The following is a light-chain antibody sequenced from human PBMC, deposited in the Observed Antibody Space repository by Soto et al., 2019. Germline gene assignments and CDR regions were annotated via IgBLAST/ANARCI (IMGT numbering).Light chain of an antibody. CDR3: QKYGSSTTNT. CDR1: QSVSSSY. CDR2: SAA. V-gene: IGKV3-20*01. J-gene: IGKJ2*01. Sequence: EIVLTQSPGTLSLSPGERATLSFRASQSVSSSYLAWYQQKPGQAPRILIYSAASRATGIPDRFSGSGSGKYFTLTISSREPEDCAVYYCQKYGSSTTNTIGQGTKLEIK.